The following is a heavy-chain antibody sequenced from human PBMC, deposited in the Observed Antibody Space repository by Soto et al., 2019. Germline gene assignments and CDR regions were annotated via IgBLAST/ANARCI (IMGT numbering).Heavy chain of an antibody. CDR2: ISYDGSNK. CDR3: ARDEGWDSSSWYGGYYGMDL. CDR1: GFTFSSYA. Sequence: QVQLVESGGGVVQPGRSLRLSCAASGFTFSSYAMHWVRQAPGKGLEWVAGISYDGSNKYYADSVKGRFTISRDNSKNPLYLQMNSLRAEDTAVYYCARDEGWDSSSWYGGYYGMDLWGQGTTVTVSS. V-gene: IGHV3-30-3*01. D-gene: IGHD6-13*01. J-gene: IGHJ6*02.